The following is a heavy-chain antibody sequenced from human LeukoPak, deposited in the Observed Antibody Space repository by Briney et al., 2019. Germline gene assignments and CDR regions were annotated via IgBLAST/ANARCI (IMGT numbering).Heavy chain of an antibody. V-gene: IGHV3-74*03. Sequence: GGSLRLSCTASGLTFSSYWMHWVRQAPGKGLVWVSRINTDGSSTAYADSVRGRFTISRDNAKNTLYLQMNSLRAEDTAVYYCISSSPSFDYGGREPLVTVSS. CDR2: INTDGSST. CDR3: ISSSPSFDY. J-gene: IGHJ4*02. CDR1: GLTFSSYW.